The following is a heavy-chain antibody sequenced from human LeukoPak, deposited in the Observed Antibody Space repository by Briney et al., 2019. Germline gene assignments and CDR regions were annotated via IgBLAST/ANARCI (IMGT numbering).Heavy chain of an antibody. V-gene: IGHV1-69*01. CDR3: ARDRGDWQHLVLDY. J-gene: IGHJ4*02. CDR1: GGTFSSYA. Sequence: SVKVSCKASGGTFSSYAISWVRQAPGQGLEWMGGIIPIFGTANYAQRFQGRVTITADESTSTAYMELSSLRSEDTAVYYCARDRGDWQHLVLDYWGQGTLVTVSS. D-gene: IGHD6-13*01. CDR2: IIPIFGTA.